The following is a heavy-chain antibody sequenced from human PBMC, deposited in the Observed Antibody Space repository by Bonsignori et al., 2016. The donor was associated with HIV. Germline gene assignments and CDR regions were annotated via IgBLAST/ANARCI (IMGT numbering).Heavy chain of an antibody. CDR2: ISWNSDTI. D-gene: IGHD3-22*01. Sequence: PGKGLEWVSSISWNSDTIGYADSVKGRFTISRDNAKKYLYLQMNSLIPEDTALYYCAIQSYDSSGYFWPFDYWGQGTLVTVSS. J-gene: IGHJ4*02. V-gene: IGHV3-9*01. CDR3: AIQSYDSSGYFWPFDY.